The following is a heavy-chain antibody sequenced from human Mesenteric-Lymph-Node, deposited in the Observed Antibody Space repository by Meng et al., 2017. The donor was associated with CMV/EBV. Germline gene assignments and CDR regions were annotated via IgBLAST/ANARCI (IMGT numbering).Heavy chain of an antibody. CDR2: ISGFNGNT. Sequence: KTSGYTFTSHGLNWVQQAPGQGLEWMGWISGFNGNTNYAQKLQGRVTMTTDTSTSTAHMELRSLRSDDTAVYYCVRGLEFAAKTFDYWGPGTLVTVSS. J-gene: IGHJ4*02. CDR1: GYTFTSHG. CDR3: VRGLEFAAKTFDY. V-gene: IGHV1-18*01. D-gene: IGHD3-10*01.